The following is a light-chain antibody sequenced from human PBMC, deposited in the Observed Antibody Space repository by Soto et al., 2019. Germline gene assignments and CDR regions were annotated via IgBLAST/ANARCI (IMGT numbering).Light chain of an antibody. Sequence: EIVLTQSPGPLSLSPGERATLSCRASQSVSSSYLASYQQKPGQAPRLLIDGASSSATGIPDRFSGSGSGTDFNRTISRLEPDDVAGYYDQHYGSLVLPVGGGTKVEIK. V-gene: IGKV3-20*01. J-gene: IGKJ4*01. CDR1: QSVSSSY. CDR2: GAS. CDR3: QHYGSLVLP.